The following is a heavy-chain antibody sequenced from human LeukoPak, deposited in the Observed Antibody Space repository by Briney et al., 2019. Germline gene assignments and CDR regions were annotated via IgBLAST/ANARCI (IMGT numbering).Heavy chain of an antibody. CDR1: GFTFSSHW. Sequence: GGSLRLSCAASGFTFSSHWMTYVRQAPGKGLEWVSVIYSGGSTYYADSVKGRFTISRDNSKNTLYLQMNSLRAEDTAVYYCARGRLLSGPSYYFDYWGQGTLVTVSS. CDR3: ARGRLLSGPSYYFDY. CDR2: IYSGGST. D-gene: IGHD2-15*01. J-gene: IGHJ4*02. V-gene: IGHV3-53*01.